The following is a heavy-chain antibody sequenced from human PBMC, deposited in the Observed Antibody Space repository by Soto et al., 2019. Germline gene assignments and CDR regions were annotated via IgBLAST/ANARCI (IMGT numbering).Heavy chain of an antibody. Sequence: SETLSLTCTVSGGSISSGGYYWSWIRQHPGRGLEWIGYIYYSGSTYYNPSLKSRVTISVDTSKNQFSLKLSSVTAADTAVYYCARAAAGTAWFDPWGQGTLVTVSS. D-gene: IGHD6-13*01. CDR1: GGSISSGGYY. V-gene: IGHV4-31*03. CDR2: IYYSGST. CDR3: ARAAAGTAWFDP. J-gene: IGHJ5*02.